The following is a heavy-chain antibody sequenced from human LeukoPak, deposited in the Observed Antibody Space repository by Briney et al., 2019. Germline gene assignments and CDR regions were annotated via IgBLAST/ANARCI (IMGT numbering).Heavy chain of an antibody. CDR2: ISAYNGNT. V-gene: IGHV1-18*01. D-gene: IGHD6-19*01. CDR1: GYTFTSYG. CDR3: ASCEGSSGWYCWFDP. J-gene: IGHJ5*02. Sequence: GASVKVSCKASGYTFTSYGISWVRQAPGQGLEWMGWISAYNGNTNYAQKFQGRVTMTRDTSISTAYMELSRLRSDDTAVYYCASCEGSSGWYCWFDPWGQGTLVTVSS.